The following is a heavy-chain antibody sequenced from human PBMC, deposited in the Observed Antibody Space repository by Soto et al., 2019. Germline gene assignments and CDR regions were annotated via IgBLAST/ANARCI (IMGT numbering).Heavy chain of an antibody. J-gene: IGHJ1*01. Sequence: IQLLQSAGAVKRPGASVKVSCKASGYTFNTFGVTWVRQAPGEGLEWMGCISGYGGKIDYSRKRRGSLTSDADPSTSNSYMELRNLTSTDTAVYYCARGWGKYFGLSAFWGQGTPVPVSS. D-gene: IGHD7-27*01. CDR1: GYTFNTFG. V-gene: IGHV1-18*01. CDR2: ISGYGGKI. CDR3: ARGWGKYFGLSAF.